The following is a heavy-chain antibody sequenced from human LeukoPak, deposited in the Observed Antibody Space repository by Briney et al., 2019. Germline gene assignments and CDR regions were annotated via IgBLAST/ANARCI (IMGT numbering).Heavy chain of an antibody. D-gene: IGHD6-19*01. V-gene: IGHV4-39*01. CDR2: IYYSGRT. J-gene: IGHJ4*02. CDR3: AKTTNNRGWSVPIDS. CDR1: GGSISSRSYY. Sequence: PSETLSLTCTLSGGSISSRSYYWGWIRQPPGEGLGWIGSIYYSGRTYYNPYLKSRVTISVDTSKNQFSLIPSSVPVTGTAVCFCAKTTNNRGWSVPIDSWGRGTPVTVSS.